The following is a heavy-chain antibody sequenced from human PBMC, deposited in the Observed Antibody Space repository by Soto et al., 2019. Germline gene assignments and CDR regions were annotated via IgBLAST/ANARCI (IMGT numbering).Heavy chain of an antibody. Sequence: QVQLQESGPGLVKPSETLSLTCTVSGGSMRSYYWTWIRQPPGKGLEWLGCISYTGNTNYNPSLKSRVTISVDSSNNQFSLRLNSVPAADTALYYCARDRDYGDYDSWGQGTLVTVSS. CDR2: ISYTGNT. CDR1: GGSMRSYY. J-gene: IGHJ4*02. CDR3: ARDRDYGDYDS. D-gene: IGHD4-17*01. V-gene: IGHV4-59*01.